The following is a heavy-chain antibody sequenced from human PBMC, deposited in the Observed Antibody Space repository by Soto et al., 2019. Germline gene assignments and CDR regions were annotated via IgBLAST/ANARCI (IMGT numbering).Heavy chain of an antibody. J-gene: IGHJ6*02. CDR3: ARDMARRAVTTVGRFYYYYGMDV. CDR2: IYYSGST. Sequence: SETLSLTCTVAGGSISSYYLSWIRPHPGKGLEWIGYIYYSGSTNYNPSLKSRVTISVDTSKNQFSLKLSSVTAADTAVYYCARDMARRAVTTVGRFYYYYGMDVWGQGTTVTVSS. CDR1: GGSISSYY. D-gene: IGHD4-17*01. V-gene: IGHV4-59*01.